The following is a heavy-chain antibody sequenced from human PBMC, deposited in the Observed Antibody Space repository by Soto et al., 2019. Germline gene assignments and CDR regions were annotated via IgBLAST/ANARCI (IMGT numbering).Heavy chain of an antibody. CDR2: MNPNSGNT. V-gene: IGHV1-8*01. CDR3: ARGLGNYYYCYYSGMDV. D-gene: IGHD4-4*01. Sequence: QVQLVQSGAEVKKPGASVKVSCKASGYTFTSYDINWVRQATGQGLEWMGWMNPNSGNTGYAQKFQGRVTMTRNTSISTAYMELSSLRSEDTAVYYCARGLGNYYYCYYSGMDVWGQGTTVTVSS. J-gene: IGHJ6*02. CDR1: GYTFTSYD.